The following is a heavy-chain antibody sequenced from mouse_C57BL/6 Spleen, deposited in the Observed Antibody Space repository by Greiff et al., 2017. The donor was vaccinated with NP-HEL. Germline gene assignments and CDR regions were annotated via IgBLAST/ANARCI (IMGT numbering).Heavy chain of an antibody. CDR2: IWSGGST. D-gene: IGHD1-1*01. V-gene: IGHV2-5*01. CDR3: AKTYGRSSSYWYFDV. J-gene: IGHJ1*03. Sequence: QVQLQQSGPGLVQPSQSLSITCTVSGFSLTSYGVHWVRQSPGKGLEWLGAIWSGGSTDYNAAFMSRLSTTKYNSKSQVFFKMNSLQADDTAISYCAKTYGRSSSYWYFDVWGTGTTVTVSS. CDR1: GFSLTSYG.